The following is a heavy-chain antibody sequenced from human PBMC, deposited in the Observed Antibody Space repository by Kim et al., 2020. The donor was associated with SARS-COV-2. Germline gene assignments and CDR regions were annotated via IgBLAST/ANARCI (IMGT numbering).Heavy chain of an antibody. J-gene: IGHJ4*02. CDR3: AKPVQYYYDSSGYRYFDY. V-gene: IGHV3-23*01. D-gene: IGHD3-22*01. Sequence: KCQFTLSRDNYKNTLYLQMNSLRAEDTAVYYCAKPVQYYYDSSGYRYFDYWGQGTLVTVSS.